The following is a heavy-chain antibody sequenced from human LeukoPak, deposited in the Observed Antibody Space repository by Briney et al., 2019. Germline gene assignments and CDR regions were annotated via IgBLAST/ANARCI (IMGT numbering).Heavy chain of an antibody. CDR1: GFTFGSFS. CDR3: AKDRVGAILYFDN. J-gene: IGHJ4*02. V-gene: IGHV3-23*01. D-gene: IGHD1-26*01. Sequence: GGSLRLSCAASGFTFGSFSMSWVRQAPGKGLEWVSVITGSGGSTYYADSAKGRFTISRDNSKNTLYLQMNSLRAEETAVYYCAKDRVGAILYFDNWGQGTLVTVSS. CDR2: ITGSGGST.